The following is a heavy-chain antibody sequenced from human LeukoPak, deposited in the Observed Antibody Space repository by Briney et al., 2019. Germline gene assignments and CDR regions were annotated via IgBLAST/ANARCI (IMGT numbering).Heavy chain of an antibody. CDR3: ARGSSTAVVILDPYYFDS. V-gene: IGHV1-46*01. CDR2: ISPSSGST. Sequence: GASVKVSCKASGYDFTSYYMHWLRQAPGQGLEWMAIISPSSGSTSFAQKFQGRLSMTRDTSTSTDYMELRSLRSEDTAVYYWARGSSTAVVILDPYYFDSWGQGTLVTVSS. D-gene: IGHD3-22*01. CDR1: GYDFTSYY. J-gene: IGHJ4*02.